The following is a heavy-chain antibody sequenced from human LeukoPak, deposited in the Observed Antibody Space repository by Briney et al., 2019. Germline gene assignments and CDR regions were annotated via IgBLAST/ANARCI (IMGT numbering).Heavy chain of an antibody. CDR1: GFTFSNRA. D-gene: IGHD2-2*02. V-gene: IGHV3-23*01. CDR2: VSDSGSNT. CDR3: AKIXGPXXTYTKKNWFDP. J-gene: IGHJ5*02. Sequence: PGGSLRLSCAASGFTFSNRAMTWVRQAPGKGLEWVSSVSDSGSNTYYADSVKGRFTISRDNSKNTLYLQMDSLRVEDTAVYYCAKIXGPXXTYTKKNWFDPWGQGTQVTVSS.